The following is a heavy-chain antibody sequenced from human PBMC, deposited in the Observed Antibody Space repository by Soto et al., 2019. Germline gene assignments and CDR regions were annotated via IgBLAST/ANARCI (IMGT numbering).Heavy chain of an antibody. D-gene: IGHD5-12*01. J-gene: IGHJ4*02. Sequence: QLQLQESGPGLVRPSETLSLTCSVSGGSVSNINYYWAWIRQPPGKGLEWIGSIYYTGKTYYNTSLKSRVTISVDTSRNQFSLKLTSVTAADTAVYYCASKVAHSLYYFAYWGQGTLVTVSS. CDR1: GGSVSNINYY. V-gene: IGHV4-39*01. CDR2: IYYTGKT. CDR3: ASKVAHSLYYFAY.